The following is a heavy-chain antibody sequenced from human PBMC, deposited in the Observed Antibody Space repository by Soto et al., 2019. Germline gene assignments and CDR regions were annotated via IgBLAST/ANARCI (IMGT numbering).Heavy chain of an antibody. J-gene: IGHJ5*02. Sequence: QVQLVESGGGVVQPGRSLRLSCEGSGFTFRNHGMHWIRQSPGKGLEWLAVIWYDGSEKYYADSVKGRFTISRDNSKTSLYLQLTSLTVEDTAIYSFARWSNTRVVDPGGQGSVVTVS. CDR2: IWYDGSEK. CDR3: ARWSNTRVVDP. D-gene: IGHD1-26*01. CDR1: GFTFRNHG. V-gene: IGHV3-33*01.